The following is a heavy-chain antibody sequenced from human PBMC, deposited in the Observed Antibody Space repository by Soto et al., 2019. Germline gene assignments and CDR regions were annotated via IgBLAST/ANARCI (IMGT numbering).Heavy chain of an antibody. J-gene: IGHJ4*02. CDR3: ARGRYGDYYFDY. Sequence: GASVKVSCKVSGYTLTELSMHWVRQAPGKGLEWMGGFDPEDGETIYAQKFQGRVTMTEDTSTSTAYMELRSLRSDDTAVYYCARGRYGDYYFDYWGQGTLVTVSS. V-gene: IGHV1-24*01. CDR2: FDPEDGET. CDR1: GYTLTELS. D-gene: IGHD4-17*01.